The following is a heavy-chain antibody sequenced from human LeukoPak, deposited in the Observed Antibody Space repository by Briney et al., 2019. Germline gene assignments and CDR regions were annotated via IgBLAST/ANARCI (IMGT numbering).Heavy chain of an antibody. V-gene: IGHV4-31*11. Sequence: SETLSLTCAVYGGSFSGYYWSWIRQHPGKGLEWIGYIYYSGSTYYNPSLKSRVTISVDTSKNQFSLKLSSVTAADTAVYYCARHLGEIDYWGQGTLVTVSS. D-gene: IGHD3-10*01. CDR3: ARHLGEIDY. CDR1: GGSFSGYY. J-gene: IGHJ4*02. CDR2: IYYSGST.